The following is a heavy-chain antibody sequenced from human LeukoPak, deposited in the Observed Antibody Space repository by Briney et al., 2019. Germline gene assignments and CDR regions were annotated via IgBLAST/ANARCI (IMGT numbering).Heavy chain of an antibody. CDR1: GFTFSSYS. D-gene: IGHD1-26*01. J-gene: IGHJ5*02. Sequence: GGSLRLSCAASGFTFSSYSMNWVRQAPGKGLEWVSSISSSSSYIYYADSVKGRFTISRDNAKRSLYLQMNSLTAEDTAVYYCARSGGTYGWFDPWDQGTLVTVSS. CDR3: ARSGGTYGWFDP. V-gene: IGHV3-21*04. CDR2: ISSSSSYI.